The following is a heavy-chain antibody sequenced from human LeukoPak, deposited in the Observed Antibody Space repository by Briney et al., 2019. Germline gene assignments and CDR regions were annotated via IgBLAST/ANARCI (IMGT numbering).Heavy chain of an antibody. CDR1: GFTFSTYS. J-gene: IGHJ3*02. Sequence: GGSLRLSCAASGFTFSTYSMNWVRQAPGKGLEWVSSITSSSSYIYYADSVKGRFIISRDNAKNSLYLQMNSLRAEDTAVFYCARDFLNAIDIWGQGTMVTVSS. V-gene: IGHV3-21*01. CDR2: ITSSSSYI. D-gene: IGHD2/OR15-2a*01. CDR3: ARDFLNAIDI.